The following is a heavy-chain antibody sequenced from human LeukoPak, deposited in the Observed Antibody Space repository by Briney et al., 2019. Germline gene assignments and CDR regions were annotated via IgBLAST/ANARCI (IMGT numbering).Heavy chain of an antibody. Sequence: GGSLRLSCAASGFTFSSYWMHWVRQAPGKGLVWVSQINTDGSNTRYADSVKGRFTISRDNAKNTLYLQMNSLRAEDTAVYYCAGDGLYYHGMDVWGQGTTVTVSS. CDR1: GFTFSSYW. CDR2: INTDGSNT. J-gene: IGHJ6*02. V-gene: IGHV3-74*01. CDR3: AGDGLYYHGMDV.